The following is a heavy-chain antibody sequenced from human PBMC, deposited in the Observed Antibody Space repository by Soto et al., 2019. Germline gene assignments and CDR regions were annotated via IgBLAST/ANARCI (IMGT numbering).Heavy chain of an antibody. J-gene: IGHJ5*02. Sequence: STTLSITCAVSGGSFRGFYWTWIRQSPGKGLEWLGDINHVGITNYNPSLKSRVSIPVDTSKSQFSLKLSSVTAADTAVQDCARGAIVVRWCDPWGQGTRVTVSA. CDR2: INHVGIT. CDR1: GGSFRGFY. CDR3: ARGAIVVRWCDP. D-gene: IGHD2-2*01. V-gene: IGHV4-34*01.